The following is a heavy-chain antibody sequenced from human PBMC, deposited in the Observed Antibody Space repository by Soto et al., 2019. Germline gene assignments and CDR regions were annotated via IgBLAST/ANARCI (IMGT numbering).Heavy chain of an antibody. CDR2: VDPEDGET. CDR1: GYTFIDYF. V-gene: IGHV1-69-2*01. CDR3: GTVGRLGSTGAYTHGMDV. Sequence: ASVKVSCKVSGYTFIDYFVHWVQQAPGKGLEWMGLVDPEDGETIYAEKFQGKVTITADTYTDTAYMELSSLRSEDTAVYYCGTVGRLGSTGAYTHGMDVWGKGTTVT. D-gene: IGHD1-26*01. J-gene: IGHJ6*04.